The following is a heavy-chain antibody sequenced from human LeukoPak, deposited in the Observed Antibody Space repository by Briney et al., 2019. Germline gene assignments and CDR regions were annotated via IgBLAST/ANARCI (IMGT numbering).Heavy chain of an antibody. Sequence: KSGGSLRLSCAASGFTFSSYSMNWVRQAPGKGLEWVSSISSSSSYIYYADSVKGRFTISRDNAKNSLYLQMNSLRAEDTAVYYCARDRVPMIVAGSHAFDIWGQGTMVTVSS. V-gene: IGHV3-21*01. CDR2: ISSSSSYI. D-gene: IGHD3-22*01. J-gene: IGHJ3*02. CDR3: ARDRVPMIVAGSHAFDI. CDR1: GFTFSSYS.